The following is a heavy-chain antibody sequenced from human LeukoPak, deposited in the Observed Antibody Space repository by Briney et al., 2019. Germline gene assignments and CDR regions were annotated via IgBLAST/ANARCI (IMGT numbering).Heavy chain of an antibody. CDR3: ARGLGGYTYGYSFDY. Sequence: KPSETLSLTCTVSGGSISSYYWSWIRQPAGKGLEWIGRIYSSGSTNYNPSLKSRVTMSVDTSKNQFSLKLTSVTAADTAVYYCARGLGGYTYGYSFDYWGQGTLVTVSS. CDR1: GGSISSYY. CDR2: IYSSGST. V-gene: IGHV4-4*07. J-gene: IGHJ4*02. D-gene: IGHD5-18*01.